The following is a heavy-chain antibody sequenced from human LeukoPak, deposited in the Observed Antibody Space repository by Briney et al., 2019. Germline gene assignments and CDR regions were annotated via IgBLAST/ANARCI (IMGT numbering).Heavy chain of an antibody. J-gene: IGHJ4*02. V-gene: IGHV3-7*01. Sequence: GGSLRLSCGASGFTFSSHWMSWVRQAPGKGLEWVANIKLDGSEKYYVDSVKGRFTISRDNAKNSLYLQMNSLGAEDTAVYYCARFPTHYYFDYWGQGTLVTVSS. CDR1: GFTFSSHW. CDR2: IKLDGSEK. CDR3: ARFPTHYYFDY.